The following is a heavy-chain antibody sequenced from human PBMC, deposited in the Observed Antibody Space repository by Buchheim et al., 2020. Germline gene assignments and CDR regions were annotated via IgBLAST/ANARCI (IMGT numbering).Heavy chain of an antibody. J-gene: IGHJ6*02. Sequence: QVQLQQWGAGLLKPSETLSLTCAVYGGSFSGYYWSWIRQPPGKGLEWIGEINHSGSTNYNPSLKSRVTISVDTSKNQFSLKLSSVTAADTAVYYCARLMVRDTLNYYYYGMDVWGQGTT. CDR1: GGSFSGYY. CDR2: INHSGST. V-gene: IGHV4-34*01. D-gene: IGHD3-10*01. CDR3: ARLMVRDTLNYYYYGMDV.